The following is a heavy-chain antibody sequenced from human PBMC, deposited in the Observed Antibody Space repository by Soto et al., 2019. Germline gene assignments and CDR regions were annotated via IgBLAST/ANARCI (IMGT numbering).Heavy chain of an antibody. V-gene: IGHV1-46*01. Sequence: ASVKVSCKASGYTFTSHYIHWVRQAPGQGLEWVGIINPTGAGTSYAQEFQGRVTMTRDPSTSTVYMELSSLRSEDTAVYYCAREGSASGSYDYWGQGTLVTVSS. CDR3: AREGSASGSYDY. J-gene: IGHJ4*02. D-gene: IGHD3-10*01. CDR1: GYTFTSHY. CDR2: INPTGAGT.